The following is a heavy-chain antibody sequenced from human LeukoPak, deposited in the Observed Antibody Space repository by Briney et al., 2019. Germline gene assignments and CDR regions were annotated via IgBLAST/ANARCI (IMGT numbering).Heavy chain of an antibody. CDR2: INHSGST. CDR3: ARGAEYSSSDFDY. J-gene: IGHJ4*02. V-gene: IGHV4-34*01. Sequence: KPSETLSLTCAVYGGSFSGYYWSWIRQPPGKGLEWIGEINHSGSTNYNPSLKSRVTISVDTSKSQFSLKLSSVTAADTAVYYCARGAEYSSSDFDYWGQGTLVTVSS. CDR1: GGSFSGYY. D-gene: IGHD6-6*01.